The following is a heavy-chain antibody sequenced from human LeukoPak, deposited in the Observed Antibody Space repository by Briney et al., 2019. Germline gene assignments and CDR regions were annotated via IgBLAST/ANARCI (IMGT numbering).Heavy chain of an antibody. CDR3: AKDLPGEDDILTGYQPPGY. V-gene: IGHV3-30*18. D-gene: IGHD3-9*01. J-gene: IGHJ4*02. CDR1: GFTFSSYG. Sequence: PGGSLRLSCAASGFTFSSYGMHWVRQAPGKGLEWVAVISYDGSNKYYADSVKGRFTISRDNSKNTLYLQMNSLRAEDTAVYYCAKDLPGEDDILTGYQPPGYWGQGTLVTVSS. CDR2: ISYDGSNK.